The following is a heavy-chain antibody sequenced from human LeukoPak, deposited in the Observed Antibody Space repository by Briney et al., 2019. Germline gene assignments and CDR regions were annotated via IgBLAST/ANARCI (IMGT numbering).Heavy chain of an antibody. CDR3: ARGGASSSWYSEDNWFDP. CDR1: GYTFINYG. V-gene: IGHV1-18*01. CDR2: ISAYNGNP. D-gene: IGHD6-13*01. Sequence: GASVKVSCKASGYTFINYGISWVRQAPGQGLEWMGWISAYNGNPNYAQQPQGRVTMITDNSTNPAYMELRSLRSDDTAVYYGARGGASSSWYSEDNWFDPWGQGTLVTVSS. J-gene: IGHJ5*02.